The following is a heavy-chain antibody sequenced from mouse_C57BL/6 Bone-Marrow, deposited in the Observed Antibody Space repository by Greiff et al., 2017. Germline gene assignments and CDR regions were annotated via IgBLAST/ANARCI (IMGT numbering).Heavy chain of an antibody. V-gene: IGHV3-6*01. CDR3: ARDDGYPAWFAY. D-gene: IGHD2-3*01. CDR1: GYSITSGYY. CDR2: ISYDGSN. J-gene: IGHJ3*01. Sequence: VQLQQSGPGLVKPSQSLSLTCSVTGYSITSGYYWNWIRQFPGNKLEWMGYISYDGSNNYNPSLKNRISITRDTSKNQFFLKLTSVTTEDTATYYCARDDGYPAWFAYWGQGTLVTVSA.